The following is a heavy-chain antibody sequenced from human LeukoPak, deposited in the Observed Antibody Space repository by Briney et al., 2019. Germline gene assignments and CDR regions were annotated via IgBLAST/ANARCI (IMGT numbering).Heavy chain of an antibody. CDR3: AKGLNGYLDY. V-gene: IGHV3-30*02. J-gene: IGHJ4*02. Sequence: GGSLRLSCTASGFTFSRYGIHWVRQAPGKGLEWVAFIRSDGSSKHYADSVKGRFTISRDNSYSTLYVQMNSLRAEDTAVYYCAKGLNGYLDYWGQGTLVTVSS. CDR2: IRSDGSSK. CDR1: GFTFSRYG. D-gene: IGHD2-8*01.